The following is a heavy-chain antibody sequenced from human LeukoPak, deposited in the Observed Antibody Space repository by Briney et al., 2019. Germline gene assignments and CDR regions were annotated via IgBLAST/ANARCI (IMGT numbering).Heavy chain of an antibody. J-gene: IGHJ4*02. CDR2: IYHSGGT. V-gene: IGHV4-38-2*01. D-gene: IGHD4/OR15-4a*01. CDR3: ARLTGSYSNN. CDR1: GYSISSGYY. Sequence: SETLSLTCAVSGYSISSGYYWGWIRQPPGKGLEWIGSIYHSGGTYYNPSLKSRVTISVDTSKNQFSLKLSSVTAADTAVYYCARLTGSYSNNWGQGTLVTVSS.